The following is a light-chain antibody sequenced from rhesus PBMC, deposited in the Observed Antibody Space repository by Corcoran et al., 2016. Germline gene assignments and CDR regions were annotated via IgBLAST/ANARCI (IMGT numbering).Light chain of an antibody. J-gene: IGKJ3*01. CDR2: SAS. Sequence: DIQMTQSPSSLSASVGDTVTITCRASQDIGSDLNWFQPKPGQAPHLLIYSASSLESGVPSRFSGSGSGTEFTLTISSLQPADFAAYYCLQHDIYPFTFGPGTKLDI. CDR3: LQHDIYPFT. V-gene: IGKV1-28*01. CDR1: QDIGSD.